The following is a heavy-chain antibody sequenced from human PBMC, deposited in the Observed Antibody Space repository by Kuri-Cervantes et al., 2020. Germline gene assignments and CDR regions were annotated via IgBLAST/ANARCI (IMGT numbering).Heavy chain of an antibody. CDR3: ARGALYYGMDI. Sequence: GESLKISCAASGFTFSSYGMHWVRQAPGKGLEWVAVIWYDGSNKYYADSVKGRFTISRDNSKNTLYLQMNSLRAEDTAVYYCARGALYYGMDIWGQGTTVTVSS. CDR2: IWYDGSNK. J-gene: IGHJ6*02. CDR1: GFTFSSYG. V-gene: IGHV3-33*01.